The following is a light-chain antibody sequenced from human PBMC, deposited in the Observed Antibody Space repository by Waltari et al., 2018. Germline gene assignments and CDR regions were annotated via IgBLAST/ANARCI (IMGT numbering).Light chain of an antibody. V-gene: IGLV2-14*01. CDR3: NSYTSSRTGV. CDR1: SSDVGGYNY. Sequence: QSALTQPASVSGSPGQSITISCTGTSSDVGGYNYVSWYQQPPGKAPKLIIYEVSNRPSGVSDRFSGSKSGNTASLTISGLQAEDEADYYCNSYTSSRTGVFGGGTKLTVL. J-gene: IGLJ3*02. CDR2: EVS.